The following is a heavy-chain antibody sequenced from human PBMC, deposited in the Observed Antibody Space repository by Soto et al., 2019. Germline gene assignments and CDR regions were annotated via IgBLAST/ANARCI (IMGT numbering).Heavy chain of an antibody. J-gene: IGHJ4*02. Sequence: SETLSLTCTVSGGSISSSSYYWGWIRQPPGKGLEWIGSIYYSGSTYYNPSLKSRVTISVDTSKNQFSLKLSSVTAADTAVYYCARTMVRGVIFLGYFDYWGQGTLVTVSS. CDR2: IYYSGST. CDR3: ARTMVRGVIFLGYFDY. D-gene: IGHD3-10*01. CDR1: GGSISSSSYY. V-gene: IGHV4-39*01.